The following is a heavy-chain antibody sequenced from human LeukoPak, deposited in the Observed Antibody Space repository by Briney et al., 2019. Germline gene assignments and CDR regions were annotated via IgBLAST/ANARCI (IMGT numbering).Heavy chain of an antibody. CDR3: ARAATLTDYNDAFNI. V-gene: IGHV4-4*07. CDR1: GGSISSYY. CDR2: ISTSGSI. Sequence: PSETLSLTCTVSGGSISSYYWSWIRQPAGKGLEWIGRISTSGSIIYNPSLKSRVTMSGDTSKNQFSLKVTSVTAADTAVYYCARAATLTDYNDAFNIWGQGTMVTVSS. D-gene: IGHD4-11*01. J-gene: IGHJ3*02.